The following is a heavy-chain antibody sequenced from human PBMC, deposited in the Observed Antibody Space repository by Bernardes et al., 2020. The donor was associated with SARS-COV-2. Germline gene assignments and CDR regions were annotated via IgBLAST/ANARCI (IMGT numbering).Heavy chain of an antibody. V-gene: IGHV1-2*02. J-gene: IGHJ5*02. CDR3: ARVGYGDLTDGYWFDP. CDR1: GYTFTGYY. Sequence: ASVKVSCKASGYTFTGYYMHWVRQAPGQGLEWMGWINPNSGGTNYAQKFQGRVTMTRDTSISTAYMELSRLRSDDTAVYYCARVGYGDLTDGYWFDPWGQGTLVTVSS. D-gene: IGHD4-17*01. CDR2: INPNSGGT.